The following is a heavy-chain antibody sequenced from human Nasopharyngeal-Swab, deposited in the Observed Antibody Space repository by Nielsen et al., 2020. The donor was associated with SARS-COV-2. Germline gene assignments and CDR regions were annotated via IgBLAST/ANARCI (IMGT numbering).Heavy chain of an antibody. CDR1: GYTFTDYY. CDR2: INPNSGGT. V-gene: IGHV1-2*04. CDR3: ARDQGSNPDYYGMDV. J-gene: IGHJ6*02. Sequence: ASVNVSCKASGYTFTDYYMHWVRQAPGQGLEWMGWINPNSGGTNYAQKFQGWVTMTRDTSISTDYMELSRLRSDDTAVYYCARDQGSNPDYYGMDVWGQGTTVTVSS. D-gene: IGHD4-11*01.